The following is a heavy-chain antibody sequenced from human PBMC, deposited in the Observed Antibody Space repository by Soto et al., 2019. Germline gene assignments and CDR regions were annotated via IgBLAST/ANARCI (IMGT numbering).Heavy chain of an antibody. Sequence: QVQLQESGPGQVKPSETLSLTCTISGGSISVYYWSWVRQPPGHELEGIGYIYASGSPYYNPSLRSRVTIATDTSKNHTSLKLTSPTAADTAAYYCARGVGSSPPRYWGRGTLVTVSS. CDR1: GGSISVYY. D-gene: IGHD1-26*01. CDR2: IYASGSP. V-gene: IGHV4-59*01. CDR3: ARGVGSSPPRY. J-gene: IGHJ4*02.